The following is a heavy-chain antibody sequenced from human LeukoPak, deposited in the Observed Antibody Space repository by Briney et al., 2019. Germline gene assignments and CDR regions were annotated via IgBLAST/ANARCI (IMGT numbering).Heavy chain of an antibody. D-gene: IGHD3-10*01. CDR2: INPNSGGT. Sequence: ASVKVSCKASGYTFTGYYMHWVRQAPGQGLEWMGWINPNSGGTNYAQKFQGRVTMTRDTSISTAYMELSRLRSDDTAVYYCARSRFSSYRMVRGRFDSFDPWGQGTLVTVSS. CDR1: GYTFTGYY. J-gene: IGHJ5*02. CDR3: ARSRFSSYRMVRGRFDSFDP. V-gene: IGHV1-2*02.